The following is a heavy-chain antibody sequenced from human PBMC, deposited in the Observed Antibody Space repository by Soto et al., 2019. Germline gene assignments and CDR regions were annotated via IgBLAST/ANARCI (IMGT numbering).Heavy chain of an antibody. D-gene: IGHD2-2*02. CDR1: GYTFTSYD. CDR2: MNPNSGNT. V-gene: IGHV1-8*01. Sequence: QVQLVQSGAEVKKPGASVKVSCKASGYTFTSYDINWVRQATGQGLEWMGWMNPNSGNTGYAQKFQGRVTMTRNTSINTAYMELSSLRSEDTAVYYCARGQGEEYCSSTSCYKYYYYMDVWGKGTAVTVSS. CDR3: ARGQGEEYCSSTSCYKYYYYMDV. J-gene: IGHJ6*03.